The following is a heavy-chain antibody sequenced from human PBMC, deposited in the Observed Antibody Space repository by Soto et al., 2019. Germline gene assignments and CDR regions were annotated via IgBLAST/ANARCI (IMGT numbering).Heavy chain of an antibody. V-gene: IGHV1-18*01. CDR1: GYTFNTYL. CDR2: ISAYDGKT. Sequence: ASVTVSCQTSGYTFNTYLINWVRQAPGQGIELMGWISAYDGKTTYAEKFQGRVTLTTDTSTSTAYMELRSLRSDDTAIYYCARDPHEFWTSYWFDPWGQGTPVTVSS. D-gene: IGHD3-3*01. CDR3: ARDPHEFWTSYWFDP. J-gene: IGHJ5*02.